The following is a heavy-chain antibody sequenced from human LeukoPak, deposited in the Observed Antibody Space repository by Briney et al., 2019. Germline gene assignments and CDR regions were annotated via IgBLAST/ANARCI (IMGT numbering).Heavy chain of an antibody. Sequence: GGSLRLSCAVSGFPFRFSPMGWVRQAPGKGLEWVSSIHAGGEDPFCADSVQGRCTISRDNSKNMLFLQLNSLRVEDTAIYFCTKGGHHYNPFYNWGQGTLVTVSS. CDR2: IHAGGEDP. CDR3: TKGGHHYNPFYN. D-gene: IGHD3-22*01. V-gene: IGHV3-23*01. J-gene: IGHJ4*02. CDR1: GFPFRFSP.